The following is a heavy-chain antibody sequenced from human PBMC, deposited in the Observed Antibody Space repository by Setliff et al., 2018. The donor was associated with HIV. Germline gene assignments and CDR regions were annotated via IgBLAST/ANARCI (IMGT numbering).Heavy chain of an antibody. V-gene: IGHV4-59*01. D-gene: IGHD1-26*01. CDR3: ARVSTMGARLGFDY. J-gene: IGHJ4*02. Sequence: PSETLSLTCTVSGGSISRYFWSWIRQSPGKGLEWIGYIKYSGNTNYNPSLGSRVTISVDASKNQFSLKLTSVTAADTAVYYCARVSTMGARLGFDYWGQGTLVTVSS. CDR2: IKYSGNT. CDR1: GGSISRYF.